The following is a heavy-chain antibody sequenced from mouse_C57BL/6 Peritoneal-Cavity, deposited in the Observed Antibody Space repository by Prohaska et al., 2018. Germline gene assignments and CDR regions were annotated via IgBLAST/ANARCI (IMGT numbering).Heavy chain of an antibody. CDR1: GFTFSNYW. Sequence: EVKLEESGGGLVQPGGSMKLSCVASGFTFSNYWMNWVRQSPEKGLEWVAQIRVKSDNYATHYAESVKGRFTISRDDSKSSVYLQMNNLRAEDTGIYYCTVDYYAMDYWGQGTSVTVSS. CDR2: IRVKSDNYAT. V-gene: IGHV6-3*01. D-gene: IGHD1-1*02. J-gene: IGHJ4*01. CDR3: TVDYYAMDY.